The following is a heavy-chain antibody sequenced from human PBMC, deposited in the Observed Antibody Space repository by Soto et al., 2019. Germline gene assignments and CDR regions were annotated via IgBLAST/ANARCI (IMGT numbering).Heavy chain of an antibody. D-gene: IGHD1-1*01. CDR1: VFSFNIFG. V-gene: IGHV3-30*18. CDR2: ISKNGDNQ. CDR3: AKDAYNAAFDV. Sequence: GWSLRLACATSVFSFNIFGMQWVRQAPGKALEWVGLISKNGDNQYYGDSAKGRFIISRDNPKNSLYLQLHSLRPDDTAVYYCAKDAYNAAFDVWGQGTMVTVSS. J-gene: IGHJ3*01.